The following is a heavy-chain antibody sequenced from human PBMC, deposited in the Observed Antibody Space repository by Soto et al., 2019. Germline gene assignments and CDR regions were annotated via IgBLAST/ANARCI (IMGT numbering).Heavy chain of an antibody. Sequence: PSETLSLTCAVSGGSISSSNWWSWVRQPPGKGLEWIGEIYHSGSTNYNPSLKSRVTISVDKSKNQFSLKLSSVTAADTAVYYCVSTARQGAVAPNWFDRWGQGTQVTVSS. CDR1: GGSISSSNW. D-gene: IGHD2-21*02. CDR2: IYHSGST. V-gene: IGHV4-4*02. CDR3: VSTARQGAVAPNWFDR. J-gene: IGHJ5*02.